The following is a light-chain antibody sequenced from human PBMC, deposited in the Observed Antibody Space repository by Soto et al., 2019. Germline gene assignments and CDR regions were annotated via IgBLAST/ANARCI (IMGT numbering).Light chain of an antibody. V-gene: IGKV4-1*01. CDR2: WAS. Sequence: DIVMTQSPDSLAVSLGERATINCRSSQSVLYSTNNKNYLAWYQQKPGQPPKLLFSWASTRESGVPDRFTGSGSGTDFTLTISSLQAADVAVYYCHQYFRTPYTFAQGTKLEIK. CDR1: QSVLYSTNNKNY. J-gene: IGKJ2*01. CDR3: HQYFRTPYT.